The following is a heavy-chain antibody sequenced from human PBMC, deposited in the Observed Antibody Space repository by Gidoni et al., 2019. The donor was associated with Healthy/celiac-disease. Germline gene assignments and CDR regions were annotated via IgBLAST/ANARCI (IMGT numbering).Heavy chain of an antibody. D-gene: IGHD3-3*01. CDR2: IYYSGST. J-gene: IGHJ5*02. Sequence: QLQLQESGPGLVKPSETLSLTCTVSGGSISSSSYYWGWIRQPPGKGLEWIGSIYYSGSTYYNPSLKSRVTISVDTSKNQFSLKLSSVTAADTAVYYCARHYGEYYDFWSGYYRVGGWFDPWGQGTLVTVSS. V-gene: IGHV4-39*01. CDR1: GGSISSSSYY. CDR3: ARHYGEYYDFWSGYYRVGGWFDP.